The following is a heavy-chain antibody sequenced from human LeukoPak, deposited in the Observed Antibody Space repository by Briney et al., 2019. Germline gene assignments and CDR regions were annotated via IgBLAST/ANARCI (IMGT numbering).Heavy chain of an antibody. CDR1: GFTFSSYW. V-gene: IGHV3-74*01. Sequence: GGSLRLSCAASGFTFSSYWMHWVRQAPGKGLVWVSRINSDGTSTNYADSVKGRFTISRDNAKNTLYLQMNSLRTEDTAVYYCVRRHYYDGRYPFDSWGQGTLVTVSS. J-gene: IGHJ4*02. D-gene: IGHD3-22*01. CDR2: INSDGTST. CDR3: VRRHYYDGRYPFDS.